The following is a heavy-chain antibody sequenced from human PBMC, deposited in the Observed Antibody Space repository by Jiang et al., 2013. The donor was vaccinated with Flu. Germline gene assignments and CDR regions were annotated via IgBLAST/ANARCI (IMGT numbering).Heavy chain of an antibody. Sequence: GAEVKKPGESLKISCKGSGYRFTSYWIGWVRQMPGKGLEWMGIIYPGDSDTRYSPSFQGQVTISVDKSISTAYLQWSSLKASDTAIYYCARHSNYVTMILRWVDQWGQGTRVTVSS. V-gene: IGHV5-51*01. CDR3: ARHSNYVTMILRWVDQ. D-gene: IGHD3-22*01. CDR1: GYRFTSYW. CDR2: IYPGDSDT. J-gene: IGHJ4*02.